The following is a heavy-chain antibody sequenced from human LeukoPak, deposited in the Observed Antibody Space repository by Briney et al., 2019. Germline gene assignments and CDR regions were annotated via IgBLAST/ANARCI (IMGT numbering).Heavy chain of an antibody. J-gene: IGHJ6*02. CDR2: IKQDGSEK. CDR3: ARRQWLVRSYYYGMDV. V-gene: IGHV3-7*01. D-gene: IGHD6-19*01. Sequence: PGGSLRLSCAASGFTFSSYWMSWVRQAPGKGLEWVANIKQDGSEKYYVDSVKGRFTISRDNAKNSLYLQMNSLRAEDTAVYYCARRQWLVRSYYYGMDVWGQGTTVTVSS. CDR1: GFTFSSYW.